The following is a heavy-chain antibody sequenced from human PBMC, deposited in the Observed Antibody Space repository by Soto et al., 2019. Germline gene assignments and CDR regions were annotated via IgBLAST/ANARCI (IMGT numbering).Heavy chain of an antibody. D-gene: IGHD4-17*01. CDR1: GFTFDDYA. CDR2: ISWNSGSI. CDR3: AKVEMTTVNWSAFDI. V-gene: IGHV3-9*01. J-gene: IGHJ3*02. Sequence: EVQLVESGGGLVQPGRSLRLSCAASGFTFDDYAMHWVRQAPGKGLEWVSGISWNSGSIGYADSVKGRFTISRDNAKNSLYLQMNSLRAEDTALYYCAKVEMTTVNWSAFDIWGQGTIVTVSS.